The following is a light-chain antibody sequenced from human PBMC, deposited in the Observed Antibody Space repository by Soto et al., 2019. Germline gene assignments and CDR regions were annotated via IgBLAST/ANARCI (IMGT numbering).Light chain of an antibody. V-gene: IGKV3-11*01. CDR1: ESVTNY. Sequence: EFVLTQSPGTLSLSPGERGTLSCRASESVTNYLAWYQQKPGQAPRLLVYDVSNRATGIPARFSGGGSGTDFTLTISNLEPEDFAVYYCQQRSDWPWTFGQGTKVDIK. CDR3: QQRSDWPWT. J-gene: IGKJ1*01. CDR2: DVS.